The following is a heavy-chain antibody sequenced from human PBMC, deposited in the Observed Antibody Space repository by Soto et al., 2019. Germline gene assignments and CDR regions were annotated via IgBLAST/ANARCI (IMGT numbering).Heavy chain of an antibody. D-gene: IGHD3-3*01. V-gene: IGHV3-23*01. Sequence: QTGGSLRLSCAASGFTFSNAWMNWVRQAPGKGLEWVSAIGSSGSTYYADSVKGRFTISRDTPKKTLYLQMNSLRVEDTAKYYCAKGFRSLEWYSLAPFDYWGQGALVTVSS. J-gene: IGHJ4*02. CDR1: GFTFSNAW. CDR2: IGSSGST. CDR3: AKGFRSLEWYSLAPFDY.